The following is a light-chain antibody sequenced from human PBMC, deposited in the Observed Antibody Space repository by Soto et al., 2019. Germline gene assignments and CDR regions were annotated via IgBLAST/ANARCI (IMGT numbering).Light chain of an antibody. CDR1: QSIYTK. CDR2: DAS. J-gene: IGKJ2*01. Sequence: EIVLTQSPGTLSLSPGEGATLSCRASQSIYTKLAWYQKKSGKAPRLLIYDASTRAYGIPVRFSGSGSGTDFSLTISRLEPEDFAVYYCQQYAGSLYTFAQGNKVDIK. CDR3: QQYAGSLYT. V-gene: IGKV3-20*01.